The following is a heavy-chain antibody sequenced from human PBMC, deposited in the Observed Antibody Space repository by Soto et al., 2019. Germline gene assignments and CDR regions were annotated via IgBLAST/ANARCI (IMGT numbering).Heavy chain of an antibody. D-gene: IGHD5-12*01. J-gene: IGHJ6*03. CDR1: GGSISSYY. CDR2: IYYSGST. Sequence: QVQLQESGPGLVKPSETLSLTCTVSGGSISSYYWSWIRQPPGKGLEWIGYIYYSGSTNYNPSLKSRVTISVDTSKNQFSLKLSSVTAADTAVYSCARLTATMGYYYYYYMDVWGKGTTVTVSS. CDR3: ARLTATMGYYYYYYMDV. V-gene: IGHV4-59*08.